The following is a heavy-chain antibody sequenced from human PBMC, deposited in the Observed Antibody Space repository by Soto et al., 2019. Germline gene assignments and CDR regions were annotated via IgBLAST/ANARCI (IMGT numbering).Heavy chain of an antibody. J-gene: IGHJ4*02. CDR3: ARDWSSSDWFPHIDY. CDR2: ISGSGSFI. CDR1: GFTFRSYS. Sequence: GGSLRLSCAASGFTFRSYSINWVRQAPGKGLEWVSSISGSGSFIYYADSVKGRFTISRDNAKNSLYLQMNSLRAEDTAVYYCARDWSSSDWFPHIDYWGQGTLVTVSS. D-gene: IGHD6-19*01. V-gene: IGHV3-21*06.